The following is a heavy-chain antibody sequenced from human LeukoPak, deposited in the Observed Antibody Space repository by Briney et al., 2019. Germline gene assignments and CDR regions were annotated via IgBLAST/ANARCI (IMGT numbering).Heavy chain of an antibody. Sequence: GGSLRLSCTVSGFTVSSNSMSWVRQAPGKGLEWDSFIYSGTIHYSNSVKGRFTISRDNSKNTLYLQMNSLRAEDTAVYYCARRAGAYSHPYDYWGQGTLVTVSS. CDR2: IYSGTI. CDR3: ARRAGAYSHPYDY. D-gene: IGHD4/OR15-4a*01. J-gene: IGHJ4*01. CDR1: GFTVSSNS. V-gene: IGHV3-53*01.